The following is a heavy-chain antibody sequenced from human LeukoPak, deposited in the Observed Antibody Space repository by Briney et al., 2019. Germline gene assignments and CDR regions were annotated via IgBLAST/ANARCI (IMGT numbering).Heavy chain of an antibody. CDR1: GYTFTSYD. Sequence: ASVKVYCKASGYTFTSYDINWVRQATGQGLEWMGWMNPNSGNTGYAQKFQGRVTMTRNTSISTAYMELSSLRSEDTAVYYCARGPRFLEWLPYYYYYYGMDVWGQGTTVTVSS. CDR3: ARGPRFLEWLPYYYYYYGMDV. D-gene: IGHD3-3*01. CDR2: MNPNSGNT. J-gene: IGHJ6*02. V-gene: IGHV1-8*01.